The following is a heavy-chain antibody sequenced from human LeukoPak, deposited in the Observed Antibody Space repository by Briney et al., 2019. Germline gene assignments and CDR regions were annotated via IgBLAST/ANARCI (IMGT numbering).Heavy chain of an antibody. J-gene: IGHJ4*02. CDR2: INHSGST. CDR3: ARVTLAGTGMYFDC. V-gene: IGHV4-34*01. CDR1: GGSFSGYY. Sequence: SETLSLTCAVYGGSFSGYYWSWIRQPPGKGLEWIGEINHSGSTNYNPSLKSRVTISVDTSKNQFSLKLSSVTAADTAVYYCARVTLAGTGMYFDCWGQGTLVTVSS. D-gene: IGHD6-19*01.